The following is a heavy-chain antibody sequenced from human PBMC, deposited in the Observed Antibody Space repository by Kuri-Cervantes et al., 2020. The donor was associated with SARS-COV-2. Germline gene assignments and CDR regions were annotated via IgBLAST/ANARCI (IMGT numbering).Heavy chain of an antibody. Sequence: GESLKISCAASGFTFSSYEMNWVRQAPGKGLEWVSYISSSGSTIYYADSVEGRFTISRDNAKNSLYLQMNSLRAEDTAVYYCARSQHSTSRYYYYSLDVWGQGSTVTVSS. CDR2: ISSSGSTI. J-gene: IGHJ6*02. D-gene: IGHD6-6*01. CDR1: GFTFSSYE. CDR3: ARSQHSTSRYYYYSLDV. V-gene: IGHV3-48*03.